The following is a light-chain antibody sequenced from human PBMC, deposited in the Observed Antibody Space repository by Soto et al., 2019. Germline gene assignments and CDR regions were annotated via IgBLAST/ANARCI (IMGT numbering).Light chain of an antibody. V-gene: IGKV4-1*01. Sequence: DIVMTQSPDSLAVSLGERATINCKSSRSLLYSSSNKNYLAWYQQRPGQPPKLLIYWASTREAGVPDRFSGSGSGTDFTLTISSLQAEDVAVYYCQQYYTTPVTFDGGTKVEIK. CDR3: QQYYTTPVT. CDR1: RSLLYSSSNKNY. J-gene: IGKJ4*01. CDR2: WAS.